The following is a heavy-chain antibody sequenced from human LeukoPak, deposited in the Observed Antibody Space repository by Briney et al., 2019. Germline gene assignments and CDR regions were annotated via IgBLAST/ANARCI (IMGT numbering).Heavy chain of an antibody. Sequence: GGSLRLSCAASGVTLSSYAMSWARQAPGKGLEWVSGISSSGSGGNTYYADSVKGRFTISRDNSKNTLYLQMNSLRAEDTAVYYCAKGSSWSSGWEGDLYYFDYWGQGTLVTVSS. CDR3: AKGSSWSSGWEGDLYYFDY. CDR1: GVTLSSYA. CDR2: ISSSGSGGNT. D-gene: IGHD6-19*01. V-gene: IGHV3-23*01. J-gene: IGHJ4*02.